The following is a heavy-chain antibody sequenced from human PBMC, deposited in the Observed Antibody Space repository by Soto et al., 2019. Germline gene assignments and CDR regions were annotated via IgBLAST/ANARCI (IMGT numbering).Heavy chain of an antibody. J-gene: IGHJ6*02. CDR3: AKSIDRSPRGGMDV. CDR2: ISGSGGSA. CDR1: GFTFSSYA. D-gene: IGHD3-16*02. Sequence: GGSLRLSCAASGFTFSSYAMSWVRQAPGKGLEWVSAISGSGGSAFYADSVKGRFTISRDDSKNTLYMQMNSLRAEDTAVYYCAKSIDRSPRGGMDVWGQGTTVTVSS. V-gene: IGHV3-23*01.